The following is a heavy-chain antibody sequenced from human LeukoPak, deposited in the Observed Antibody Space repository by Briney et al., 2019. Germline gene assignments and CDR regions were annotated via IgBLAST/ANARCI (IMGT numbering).Heavy chain of an antibody. CDR2: IYSGDST. CDR3: ARGEVFDY. J-gene: IGHJ4*02. D-gene: IGHD1-26*01. Sequence: GGSLRLSCAVYGFTVSSNYTSWVRQAPGKGLEWVSIIYSGDSTFYADSVKGRFTISRDNSNTLYLQMNSLRAEDTAVYYCARGEVFDYWGQGTLVTVSS. CDR1: GFTVSSNY. V-gene: IGHV3-66*01.